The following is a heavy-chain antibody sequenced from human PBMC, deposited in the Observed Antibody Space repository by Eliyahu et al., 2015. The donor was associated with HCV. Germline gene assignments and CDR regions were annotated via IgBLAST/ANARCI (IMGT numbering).Heavy chain of an antibody. D-gene: IGHD5/OR15-5a*01. J-gene: IGHJ1*01. CDR3: ATVRASVTHRAEYFQH. CDR2: XXPVFGSS. CDR1: GGXFRTLS. V-gene: IGHV1-69*01. Sequence: QVQLEQSGAEVKKPGSSVKVSCKAXGGXFRTLSICWVQRAPGXGLGWMGRXXPVFGSSNYAQXFQGRVSITADESTATAYLELNSLTSDDTAIFYCATVRASVTHRAEYFQHWGQGTLVTVS.